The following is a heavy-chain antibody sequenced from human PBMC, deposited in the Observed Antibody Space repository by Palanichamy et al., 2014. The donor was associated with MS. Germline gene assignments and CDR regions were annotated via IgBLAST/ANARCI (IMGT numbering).Heavy chain of an antibody. CDR1: GFTFSSHG. Sequence: QMQLVEVWGEAVVQPGRSLRLSCAASGFTFSSHGFHWVRQAPGKGLEWVAVIWYDGSKKYYADSVKGRFTVSRDDSKNTLYLQMNSLRAEDTAVYYCARDDGTYHLEYWGQGTLVTVSS. CDR2: IWYDGSKK. D-gene: IGHD1-26*01. J-gene: IGHJ4*02. CDR3: ARDDGTYHLEY. V-gene: IGHV3-33*01.